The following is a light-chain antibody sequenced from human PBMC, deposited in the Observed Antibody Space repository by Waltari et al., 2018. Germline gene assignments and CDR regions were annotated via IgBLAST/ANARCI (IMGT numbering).Light chain of an antibody. CDR3: AAWDDSLRGVV. Sequence: QSVLTQPPSASETPGQRVTLSCSGSRSNFGSNYVYWYQQLPGTAPKLLIYRNTQRPSGVPDRFSGSKSGTSASLAISGLRSEDEAVYYCAAWDDSLRGVVFGGGTKLTVL. V-gene: IGLV1-47*01. J-gene: IGLJ2*01. CDR2: RNT. CDR1: RSNFGSNY.